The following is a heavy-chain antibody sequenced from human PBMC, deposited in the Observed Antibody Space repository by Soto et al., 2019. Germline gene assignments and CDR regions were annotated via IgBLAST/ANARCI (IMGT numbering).Heavy chain of an antibody. CDR1: GDSVISSTYY. J-gene: IGHJ4*02. V-gene: IGHV4-39*01. CDR2: IYYSGYT. CDR3: ARHLNKKYASGSYPFYFDY. Sequence: SETLSLTCTVSGDSVISSTYYWGWIRQSPGKGLAWIGSIYYSGYTNYNPSLKSRVTMSVDTSKNQISLKLTSVTAADTAVYYCARHLNKKYASGSYPFYFDYWGQGTLVTVSS. D-gene: IGHD3-10*01.